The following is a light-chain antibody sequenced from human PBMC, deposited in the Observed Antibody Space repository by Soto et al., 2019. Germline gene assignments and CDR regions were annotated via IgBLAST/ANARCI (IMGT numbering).Light chain of an antibody. CDR1: QSVSSSY. CDR2: GAS. V-gene: IGKV3-20*01. Sequence: EIVLTQSPGTLSLSPGERATLSCRASQSVSSSYLAWDQKKPDQAPLLIIYGASSRATGIPDGFSGSGTGTEFTLTISRLEPEDFAVYCCQQYGSSPPRTFGQGTKVEIK. J-gene: IGKJ1*01. CDR3: QQYGSSPPRT.